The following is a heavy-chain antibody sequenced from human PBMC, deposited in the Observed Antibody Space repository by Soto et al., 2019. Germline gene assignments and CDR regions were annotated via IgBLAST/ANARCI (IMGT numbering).Heavy chain of an antibody. V-gene: IGHV1-46*01. Sequence: VASVKVSCKASGYTFTSYYMHWVRQAPGQGLEWMGIINPSGGSTSYAQKFQGRVTMTRDTSTSTVYMELSSLRSEDTAVYYCATPYCSSTSCYRYFQHWGQGTLVTVSS. J-gene: IGHJ1*01. D-gene: IGHD2-2*02. CDR1: GYTFTSYY. CDR2: INPSGGST. CDR3: ATPYCSSTSCYRYFQH.